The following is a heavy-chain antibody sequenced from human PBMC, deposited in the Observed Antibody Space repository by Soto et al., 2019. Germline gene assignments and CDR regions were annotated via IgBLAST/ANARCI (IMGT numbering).Heavy chain of an antibody. CDR2: IHYSGRT. V-gene: IGHV4-31*03. CDR3: ARFSPSGYYYMDV. Sequence: QVQLQESGPGLVKPSQTLSLTCTVSGGHINSGGYYWTWIRQPPGKGLEWIGYIHYSGRTFYNPSLESRVIISVDTSKNQFSLNLRSVTAADTAVYYCARFSPSGYYYMDVWGKGTSVTVAS. J-gene: IGHJ6*03. CDR1: GGHINSGGYY.